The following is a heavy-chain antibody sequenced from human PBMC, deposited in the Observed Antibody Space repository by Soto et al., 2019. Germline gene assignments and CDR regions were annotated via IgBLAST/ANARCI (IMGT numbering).Heavy chain of an antibody. V-gene: IGHV4-31*03. CDR2: IYYSGST. CDR1: GGSISSGGYY. Sequence: PSETLSLTCTVSGGSISSGGYYWSWIRQHPGKGLEWIGYIYYSGSTYYNPSLKSRVTISVDTSKNQFSLKLSSVTAADTAVYYCERAGADILTGSYRNLGQRIRTYGMDVWGQGTTVTVSS. J-gene: IGHJ6*02. CDR3: ERAGADILTGSYRNLGQRIRTYGMDV. D-gene: IGHD3-9*01.